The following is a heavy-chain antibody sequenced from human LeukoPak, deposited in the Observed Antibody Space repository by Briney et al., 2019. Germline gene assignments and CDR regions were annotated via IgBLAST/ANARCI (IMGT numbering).Heavy chain of an antibody. CDR1: GFTFSSYA. J-gene: IGHJ4*02. CDR3: ARAGDDGDYAFY. Sequence: GRSLRLSCAASGFTFSSYAMHWVRQAPGQGLEWVAVMSYDGSKKYYADSVKGRFTVSRDNSKNTLYLQMNSLRAEDTAVYYCARAGDDGDYAFYWGQGTLVTVSS. CDR2: MSYDGSKK. V-gene: IGHV3-30-3*01. D-gene: IGHD4-17*01.